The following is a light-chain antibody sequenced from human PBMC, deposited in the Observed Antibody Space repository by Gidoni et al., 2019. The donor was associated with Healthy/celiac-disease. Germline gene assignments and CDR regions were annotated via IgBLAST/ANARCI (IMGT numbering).Light chain of an antibody. CDR1: QSISSY. J-gene: IGKJ5*01. CDR2: AAS. Sequence: DIKMTQSQSSLSASVGDRVTITCPASQSISSYLNWYQQQPGKAPKLLIYAASSLHSGAPSRFSGSGSGTDFTLTISSLQPEDFATYYCQQSYSTPPITFGQGTRLEIK. CDR3: QQSYSTPPIT. V-gene: IGKV1-39*01.